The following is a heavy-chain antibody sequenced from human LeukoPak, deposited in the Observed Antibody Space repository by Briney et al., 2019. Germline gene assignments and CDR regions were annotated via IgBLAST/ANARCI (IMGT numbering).Heavy chain of an antibody. CDR3: ASQDYWSGYHDY. CDR2: IYYSGST. CDR1: GGSINSSGYY. Sequence: PSETLSLTCTVSGGSINSSGYYWGWIRQPPGKGLEWIGSIYYSGSTYYNPSLKSRVTISVDTSKNQFSLKLSSVTAADTAVYYCASQDYWSGYHDYWGQGTVVTVSA. J-gene: IGHJ4*02. D-gene: IGHD3-3*01. V-gene: IGHV4-39*07.